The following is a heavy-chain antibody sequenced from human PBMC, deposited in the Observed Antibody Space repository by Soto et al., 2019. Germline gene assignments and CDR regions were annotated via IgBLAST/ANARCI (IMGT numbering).Heavy chain of an antibody. CDR3: ARGHNRFWSGLNDAFDI. D-gene: IGHD3-3*01. Sequence: QVQLVQSGAEVKKPGASVKVSCKASGYTFTSYGISWVRQAPGQGLEWMGWISAYNGNTNYAQKLQGRVTMTTDTSKSTAYMELRSLRSDDTAVYYCARGHNRFWSGLNDAFDIWGQGTMVTVSS. J-gene: IGHJ3*02. V-gene: IGHV1-18*01. CDR1: GYTFTSYG. CDR2: ISAYNGNT.